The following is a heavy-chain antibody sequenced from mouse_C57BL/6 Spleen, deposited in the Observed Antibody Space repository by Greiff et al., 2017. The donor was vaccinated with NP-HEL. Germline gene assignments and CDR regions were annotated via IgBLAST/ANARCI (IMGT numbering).Heavy chain of an antibody. CDR3: ARSDDFDY. CDR1: GFTFSSYG. Sequence: DVKLVESGGDLVKPGGSLKLSCAASGFTFSSYGMSWVRQTPDKRLEWVATISSGGSYTYYPDSVKGRFTISRDNAKNTLYLQMSSLKSEDTAMYYCARSDDFDYWGQGTTLTVSS. CDR2: ISSGGSYT. J-gene: IGHJ2*01. V-gene: IGHV5-6*02.